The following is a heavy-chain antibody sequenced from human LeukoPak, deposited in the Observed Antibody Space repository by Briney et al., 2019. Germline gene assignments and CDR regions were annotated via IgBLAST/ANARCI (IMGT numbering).Heavy chain of an antibody. J-gene: IGHJ6*03. CDR2: INHSGST. CDR3: ARGGRDCSNYAWRYYYYMDV. V-gene: IGHV4-34*01. D-gene: IGHD4-11*01. Sequence: SETLSLTCAVYGGSFSGYYWSWIRQPPGKGLEWIGEINHSGSTNYNPSLKSRVTISVDTSKNQFSLKLSSVTAADTAVYYCARGGRDCSNYAWRYYYYMDVWGKGTTVTVSS. CDR1: GGSFSGYY.